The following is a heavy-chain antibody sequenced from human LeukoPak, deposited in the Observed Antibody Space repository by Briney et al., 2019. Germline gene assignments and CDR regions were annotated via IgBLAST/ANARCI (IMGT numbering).Heavy chain of an antibody. Sequence: ASVKVSCKASGGTFSSYAISWVRQAPGQGLEWMGGIIPIFGTANYAQKFQSRVTITTDESTSTAYMELSSLRSEDTAVYYCARVVSYCSSTSCYTNGGWFDPWGQGTLVTVSS. CDR2: IIPIFGTA. V-gene: IGHV1-69*05. J-gene: IGHJ5*02. CDR3: ARVVSYCSSTSCYTNGGWFDP. CDR1: GGTFSSYA. D-gene: IGHD2-2*02.